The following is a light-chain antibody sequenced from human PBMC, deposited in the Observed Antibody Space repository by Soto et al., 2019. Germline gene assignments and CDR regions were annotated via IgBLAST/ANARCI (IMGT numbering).Light chain of an antibody. CDR3: SSFTSTSTYV. CDR2: EVS. V-gene: IGLV2-14*01. J-gene: IGLJ1*01. Sequence: QSALTQPASVSGSPGQSITISCTGTSSDVGAYDFVSWYQQHPGKAPKLIIYEVSHRPSGVSDRFSGSKPGNTASLTISGLQPDDEAHYYCSSFTSTSTYVFGTGTKLTVL. CDR1: SSDVGAYDF.